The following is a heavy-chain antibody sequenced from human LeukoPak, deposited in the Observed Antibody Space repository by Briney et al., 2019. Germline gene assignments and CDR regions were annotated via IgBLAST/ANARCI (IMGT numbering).Heavy chain of an antibody. Sequence: ASVKVSCKASGYTFTGYYMHWVRQAPGQGLEWMGWINPNSGGTDYAQKFQGRVTMTRDTSISTAYMELSRLRSDDTAVYYCARESRDSSGWLNWGQGTLVTVSS. CDR1: GYTFTGYY. CDR3: ARESRDSSGWLN. D-gene: IGHD6-19*01. V-gene: IGHV1-2*02. J-gene: IGHJ4*02. CDR2: INPNSGGT.